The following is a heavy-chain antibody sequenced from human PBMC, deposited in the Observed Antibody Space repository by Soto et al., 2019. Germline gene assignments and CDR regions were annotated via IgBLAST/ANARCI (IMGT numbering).Heavy chain of an antibody. V-gene: IGHV1-18*01. D-gene: IGHD6-19*01. CDR2: ISAYNGNT. CDR1: GYTFTSYG. Sequence: ASVKVSCKASGYTFTSYGISWVRQAPGQGLEWMGWISAYNGNTNYAQKLQGRVTMTTDTSTSTAYMELRSLRSDDTAVYYCARDQGYRSGWYGVDYWGQGTLVTVSS. J-gene: IGHJ4*02. CDR3: ARDQGYRSGWYGVDY.